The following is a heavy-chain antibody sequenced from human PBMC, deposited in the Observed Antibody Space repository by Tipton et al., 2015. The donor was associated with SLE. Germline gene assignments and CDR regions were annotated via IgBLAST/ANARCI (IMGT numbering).Heavy chain of an antibody. V-gene: IGHV4-39*07. CDR3: ARDKRNRNNPRDDAFDN. CDR1: SGSISSSDYY. D-gene: IGHD1-14*01. Sequence: LRLSCTVSSGSISSSDYYWGWIRQPPGKGLEWIGSIYYSGSTYYNPSLQSRITISVDTSKNQFSLKLTSVTAADTALYYCARDKRNRNNPRDDAFDNWGQGTMVTVSS. J-gene: IGHJ3*02. CDR2: IYYSGST.